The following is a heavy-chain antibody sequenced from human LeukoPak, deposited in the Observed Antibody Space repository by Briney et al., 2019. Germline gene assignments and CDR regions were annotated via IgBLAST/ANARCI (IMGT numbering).Heavy chain of an antibody. CDR3: ARHTPGLWFGDNDAFDI. Sequence: GESLRISCKGSGYSFTSYWISCVRQMPGKGLEWMGRIDPSDSYTNYSPSFQGHVTISADKSISTAYLQWSSLKASDTAMYYCARHTPGLWFGDNDAFDIWGQGTMVTVSS. CDR2: IDPSDSYT. J-gene: IGHJ3*02. V-gene: IGHV5-10-1*01. D-gene: IGHD3-10*01. CDR1: GYSFTSYW.